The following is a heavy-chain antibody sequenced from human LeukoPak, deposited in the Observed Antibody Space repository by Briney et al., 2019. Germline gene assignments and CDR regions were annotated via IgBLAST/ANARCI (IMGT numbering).Heavy chain of an antibody. CDR3: ARGKNGLDY. Sequence: PGGSLSLSCVASGNYWLHWVRQAPEQGLVWVSHINSDGSWTSYADSVKGRFTISKDNAKNTVYLQMNSLRAEDTAVYYGARGKNGLDYWGQGTLVTVSS. J-gene: IGHJ4*02. V-gene: IGHV3-74*01. D-gene: IGHD2-8*01. CDR2: INSDGSWT. CDR1: GNYW.